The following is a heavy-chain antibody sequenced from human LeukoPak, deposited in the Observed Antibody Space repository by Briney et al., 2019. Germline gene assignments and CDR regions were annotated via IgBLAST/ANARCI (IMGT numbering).Heavy chain of an antibody. Sequence: SETLSLTCTVSGGSISSGGYYWSWIRQHPGKGLEWIGYIYYSGSTYYNPSPKSRVTISVDTSKNQFSLKLSSVTAADTAVYYCARDNSGVGDLYCWGQGTLVTVSS. D-gene: IGHD4-17*01. CDR1: GGSISSGGYY. CDR2: IYYSGST. CDR3: ARDNSGVGDLYC. J-gene: IGHJ4*02. V-gene: IGHV4-31*03.